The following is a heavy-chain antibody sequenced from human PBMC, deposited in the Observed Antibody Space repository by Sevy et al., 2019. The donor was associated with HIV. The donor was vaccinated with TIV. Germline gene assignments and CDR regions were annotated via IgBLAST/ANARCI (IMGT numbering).Heavy chain of an antibody. CDR1: GFTFSDYY. D-gene: IGHD6-13*01. CDR3: ARLHRPAKQQLGISYYYYGMDV. CDR2: ISSSGSTI. J-gene: IGHJ6*02. Sequence: GGSLRLSCAASGFTFSDYYMSWIRQAPGKGLEWVSYISSSGSTIYYADSVKGRFTISRDNAKNSLYLQMNSLRAEDTAVYYCARLHRPAKQQLGISYYYYGMDVWGQGTTVTVSS. V-gene: IGHV3-11*01.